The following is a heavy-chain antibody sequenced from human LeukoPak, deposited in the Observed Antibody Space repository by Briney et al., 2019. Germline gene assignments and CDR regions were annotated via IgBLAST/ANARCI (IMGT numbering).Heavy chain of an antibody. Sequence: GGSLRLSCAASGFTFSSYAMSWVRQAPGKGLEWVSVIYSGGSTYYADSVKGRFTISRDNSKNTLYLQMNSLRAEDTAVYYCARDPTYYSSSWYGTFFDYWGQGTLVTVSS. CDR3: ARDPTYYSSSWYGTFFDY. D-gene: IGHD6-13*01. CDR2: IYSGGST. J-gene: IGHJ4*02. V-gene: IGHV3-66*01. CDR1: GFTFSSYA.